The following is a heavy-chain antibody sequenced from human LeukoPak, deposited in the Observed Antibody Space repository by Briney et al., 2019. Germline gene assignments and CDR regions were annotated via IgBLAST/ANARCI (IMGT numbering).Heavy chain of an antibody. D-gene: IGHD3-3*01. CDR2: ISAYNGNT. V-gene: IGHV1-18*01. CDR3: AGGGGGSYYDFWSGYSTGSWFDP. CDR1: GYTFTSYG. Sequence: ASVKVSCKASGYTFTSYGISWVRQAPGQGLEWMGWISAYNGNTNYAQKLQGRVTMTTDTSTSTAYMELRSLRSDDTAVYYWAGGGGGSYYDFWSGYSTGSWFDPWGQGTLVTVSS. J-gene: IGHJ5*02.